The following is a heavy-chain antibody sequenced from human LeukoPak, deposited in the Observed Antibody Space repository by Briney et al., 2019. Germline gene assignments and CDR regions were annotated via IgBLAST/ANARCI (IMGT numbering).Heavy chain of an antibody. J-gene: IGHJ3*02. V-gene: IGHV7-4-1*02. CDR2: INTNTGNP. CDR3: ARDRVGMIGGVAAFDI. Sequence: ASVKVSCKASGYTFIAYHIHWVRQAPGQGLEWMGWINTNTGNPTYAQGFTGRFVFSLDTSVSTAYLQISSLKAEDTAVYYCARDRVGMIGGVAAFDIWGQGTMVTVSS. D-gene: IGHD3-22*01. CDR1: GYTFIAYH.